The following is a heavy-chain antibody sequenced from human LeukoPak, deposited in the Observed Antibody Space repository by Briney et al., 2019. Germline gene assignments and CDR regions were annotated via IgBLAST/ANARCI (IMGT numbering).Heavy chain of an antibody. CDR1: GTSFSGYY. D-gene: IGHD5-18*01. CDR3: ARDVDTGLMDV. V-gene: IGHV4-34*01. J-gene: IGHJ6*04. Sequence: SETLSLTCAVSGTSFSGYYWSWIRQPPGKGLEWMGEINHRGRAKYNPSLKSRVGTSIDTSQNQFSLNLSSVTAAATAVYYCARDVDTGLMDVWGEGTTVIVSS. CDR2: INHRGRA.